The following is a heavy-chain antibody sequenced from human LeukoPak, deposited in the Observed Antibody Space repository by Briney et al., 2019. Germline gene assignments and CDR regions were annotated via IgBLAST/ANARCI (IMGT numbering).Heavy chain of an antibody. J-gene: IGHJ4*02. CDR3: AKATRDGYKYFDY. D-gene: IGHD5-24*01. V-gene: IGHV3-23*01. CDR2: ISGSGGST. CDR1: GFTFSSCD. Sequence: GGSLRLTCAASGFTFSSCDMSWVRQAPGKGLEWVSAISGSGGSTYYADSVKGRFTISRDNSKNTLYLQMNSLRAEDTAVYYCAKATRDGYKYFDYWGQGTLVTFSS.